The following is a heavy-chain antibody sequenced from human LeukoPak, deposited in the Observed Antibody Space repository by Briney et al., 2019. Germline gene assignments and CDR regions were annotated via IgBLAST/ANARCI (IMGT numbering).Heavy chain of an antibody. J-gene: IGHJ4*02. CDR1: GFTFSSYA. V-gene: IGHV3-30-3*01. D-gene: IGHD2-2*02. CDR2: ISYDGSNK. CDR3: ARSQANLVVPAAIGGPLDY. Sequence: GGSLRLSCAASGFTFSSYAMHWVRQAPGKGLEWVAVISYDGSNKYYADSVKGRFTISRDNSKNTLYLQMNSLRAEDTAVYYYARSQANLVVPAAIGGPLDYWGRGTLVTVSS.